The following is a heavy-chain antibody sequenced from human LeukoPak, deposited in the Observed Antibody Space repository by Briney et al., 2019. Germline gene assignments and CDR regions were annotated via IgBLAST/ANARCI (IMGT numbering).Heavy chain of an antibody. CDR3: ARFGGDGYNFDY. Sequence: SETLSLTCTVSGGSISSSSYYWGWIRQPPGKGLEWIGSFYYSGSTYYNPSLKSRVTISVDASKNQFSLKLSSVTAADTAVYYCARFGGDGYNFDYWGQGTLVTVSS. J-gene: IGHJ4*02. D-gene: IGHD5-24*01. CDR1: GGSISSSSYY. CDR2: FYYSGST. V-gene: IGHV4-39*01.